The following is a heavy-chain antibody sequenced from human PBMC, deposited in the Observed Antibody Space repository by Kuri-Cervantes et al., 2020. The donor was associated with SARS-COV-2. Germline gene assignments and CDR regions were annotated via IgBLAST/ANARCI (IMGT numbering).Heavy chain of an antibody. J-gene: IGHJ6*02. D-gene: IGHD1-7*01. CDR2: FDPEDGET. V-gene: IGHV1-24*01. CDR3: ATGHNWNYVSGGMDV. CDR1: GYTLTELS. Sequence: VSVKVSCKVSGYTLTELSMHWVRQAPGKGLEWMGGFDPEDGETIYAQKFQGRVTMTEDTSTDTAYMELSSLRSEDTAVYYCATGHNWNYVSGGMDVWGQGTTVTVSS.